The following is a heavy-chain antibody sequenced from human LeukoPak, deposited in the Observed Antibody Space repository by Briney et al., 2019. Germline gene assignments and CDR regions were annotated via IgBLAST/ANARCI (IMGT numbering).Heavy chain of an antibody. CDR3: ARHGGVLRYFTWPAYFDY. Sequence: ETLSLTCTVSGGSISSYYWSWIRQPPGKALEWIGYVHYDGSTNYNPSLRSRVGISVDTSRNHFSLRMTSLTAADTAVYYCARHGGVLRYFTWPAYFDYWGQGTLVPVSS. D-gene: IGHD3-9*01. CDR1: GGSISSYY. V-gene: IGHV4-59*08. J-gene: IGHJ4*02. CDR2: VHYDGST.